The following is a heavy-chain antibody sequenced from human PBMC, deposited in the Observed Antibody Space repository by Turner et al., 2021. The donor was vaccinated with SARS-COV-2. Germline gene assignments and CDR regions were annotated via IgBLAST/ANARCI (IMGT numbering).Heavy chain of an antibody. CDR2: IKSGGST. D-gene: IGHD2-2*01. CDR1: GFTVSSNY. J-gene: IGHJ4*02. CDR3: AKGVGELLVVLPQTHPFDY. V-gene: IGHV3-53*01. Sequence: EVQRVESGRGLDQPGGPLRPSCAASGFTVSSNYMSWVRQAPGKGREWDSVIKSGGSTYYADSGKGRFTISRDNSKNTLYLQMNSLRAEDTAVFYCAKGVGELLVVLPQTHPFDYWGQGTLVTVSS.